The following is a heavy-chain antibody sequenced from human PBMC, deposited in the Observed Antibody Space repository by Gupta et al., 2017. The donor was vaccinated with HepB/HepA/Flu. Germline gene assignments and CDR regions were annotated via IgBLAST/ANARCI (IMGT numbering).Heavy chain of an antibody. J-gene: IGHJ5*02. CDR2: INHKGNT. V-gene: IGHV4-34*01. Sequence: QVQLQQWGAGPLKPSETLSLTCAVYNGSFSGFYWSWIRQPPGKGLEWIGEINHKGNTNYSPSLESRVTISVDTSKNQFSLKLTSVTAADTAVYYCARSTVTTERIRFDPCGQGTQVPVSS. D-gene: IGHD4-17*01. CDR3: ARSTVTTERIRFDP. CDR1: NGSFSGFY.